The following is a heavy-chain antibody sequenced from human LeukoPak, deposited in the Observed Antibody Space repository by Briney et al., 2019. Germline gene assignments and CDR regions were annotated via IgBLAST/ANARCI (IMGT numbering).Heavy chain of an antibody. CDR1: GFTFSNAW. CDR2: IKSKTDGGAT. D-gene: IGHD3-10*01. V-gene: IGHV3-15*01. Sequence: GGSLRLSCAASGFTFSNAWMSWVRQAPGKGLEWVGRIKSKTDGGATDYAAPVKGRFTISRDDSKNTLYLQMNSLKTEDTAVYYCTTHYGSGSVDAFDIWGQGTMVTVSS. J-gene: IGHJ3*02. CDR3: TTHYGSGSVDAFDI.